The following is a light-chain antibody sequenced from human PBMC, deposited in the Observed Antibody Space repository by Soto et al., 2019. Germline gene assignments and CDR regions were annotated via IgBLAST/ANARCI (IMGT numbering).Light chain of an antibody. J-gene: IGLJ1*01. Sequence: QSVLTQPRSVSGSPRQSVTISCTGTNSDVGGYNYVSWYQQHPGKAPKLMIYDVNKRPSGVPDRFSGSKSGNTASLTISGLQAEDEADYYCCSYAGSYTYVFGTGTKLTVL. CDR2: DVN. V-gene: IGLV2-11*01. CDR3: CSYAGSYTYV. CDR1: NSDVGGYNY.